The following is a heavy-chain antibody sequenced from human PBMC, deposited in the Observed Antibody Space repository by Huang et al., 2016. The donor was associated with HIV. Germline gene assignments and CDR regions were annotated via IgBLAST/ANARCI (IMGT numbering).Heavy chain of an antibody. Sequence: QVQLVESGGGVVQPGTSLRLSCAASGFIFSNFGMNWVRQAPGKGLEVVSVSSYDGRSDRYSDYVKGRFTIARDNDKNTLSLEMNRLRHDDTAVYYCAKESRWFSDFDQWGQGTLVTVSS. D-gene: IGHD2-15*01. CDR3: AKESRWFSDFDQ. V-gene: IGHV3-30*18. CDR2: SSYDGRSD. CDR1: GFIFSNFG. J-gene: IGHJ5*02.